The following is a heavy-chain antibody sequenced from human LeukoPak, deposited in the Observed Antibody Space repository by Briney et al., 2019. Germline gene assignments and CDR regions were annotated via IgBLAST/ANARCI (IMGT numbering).Heavy chain of an antibody. J-gene: IGHJ4*02. CDR2: IGISSGNT. Sequence: GGSLRLSCAASGFPFNEYSMNWVRQAPGKGLEWISYIGISSGNTKYADSAKGRFTISGDNAKKSLYLQMNSLRVEDTAVYYCAKAFYSGYDSGVDYWGQGTLVTVSS. CDR3: AKAFYSGYDSGVDY. D-gene: IGHD5-12*01. CDR1: GFPFNEYS. V-gene: IGHV3-11*06.